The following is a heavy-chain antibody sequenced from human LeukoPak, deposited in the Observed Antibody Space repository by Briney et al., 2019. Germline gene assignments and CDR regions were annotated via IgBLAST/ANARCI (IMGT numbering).Heavy chain of an antibody. J-gene: IGHJ4*02. CDR1: GLIFSDEY. V-gene: IGHV3-11*01. CDR2: ISNTADFI. CDR3: VRARGAGPGAHFDY. D-gene: IGHD3-10*01. Sequence: PGGSLRLSCAASGLIFSDEYMSWIRQAPGKGREWVSYISNTADFIAYADSVKGRFTISRDNAKNSLYLQMNSLRAEDAAAYYCVRARGAGPGAHFDYWGQGTLVTVSS.